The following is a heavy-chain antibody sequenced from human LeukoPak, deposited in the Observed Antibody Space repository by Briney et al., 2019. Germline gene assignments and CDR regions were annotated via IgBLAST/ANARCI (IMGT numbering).Heavy chain of an antibody. V-gene: IGHV4-4*07. J-gene: IGHJ1*01. D-gene: IGHD6-6*01. CDR1: GGSISNYY. CDR3: ARDSSSPRVKYFQH. CDR2: IYTSGST. Sequence: PSETLSLTCTVSGGSISNYYWSWIRQPAGKGLEWIGRIYTSGSTNYNPSLESRVTMSVDTSKNQFSLKLSSVTAADTAVYYCARDSSSPRVKYFQHWGQGTLVTVSS.